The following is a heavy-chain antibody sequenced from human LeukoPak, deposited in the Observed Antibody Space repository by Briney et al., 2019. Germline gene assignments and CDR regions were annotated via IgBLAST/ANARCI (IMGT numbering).Heavy chain of an antibody. Sequence: GSLRLSCAASGFTFSSYAVHWVRQAPGKGLEWVGVIRNDGSDQYYADSVKGRFTISRDNSKNSLYLQMNSLRAEDTAVYYCARDPGGYCSGGSCYVYLDYWGQGTLVTVSS. CDR3: ARDPGGYCSGGSCYVYLDY. CDR1: GFTFSSYA. V-gene: IGHV3-30*04. D-gene: IGHD2-15*01. J-gene: IGHJ4*02. CDR2: IRNDGSDQ.